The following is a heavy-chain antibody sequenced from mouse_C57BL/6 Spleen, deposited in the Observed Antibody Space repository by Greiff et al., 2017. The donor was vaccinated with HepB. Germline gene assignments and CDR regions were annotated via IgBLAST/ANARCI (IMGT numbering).Heavy chain of an antibody. Sequence: VQLKQSGAELVRPGASVKLSCTASGFNIKDYYMHWVKQRPEQGLEWIGRIDPEDGDTEYAPKFQGKATMTADTSSNTAYLQLSSLTSEDTAVYYCTTGAIYYDYDGDYWGQGTTLTVSS. V-gene: IGHV14-1*01. CDR2: IDPEDGDT. CDR1: GFNIKDYY. J-gene: IGHJ2*01. D-gene: IGHD2-4*01. CDR3: TTGAIYYDYDGDY.